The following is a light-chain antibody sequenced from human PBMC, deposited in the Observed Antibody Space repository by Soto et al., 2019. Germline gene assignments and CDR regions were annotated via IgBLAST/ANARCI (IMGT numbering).Light chain of an antibody. CDR3: SSYTTSNTRQIV. J-gene: IGLJ1*01. V-gene: IGLV2-14*03. CDR1: SSEVGGYNY. CDR2: DVS. Sequence: QSVLTQPASVSGSPGQSITISCTGNSSEVGGYNYASWYQHHPGKAPKLMIYDVSNRPSGVSNRFSGSKSGNTASLTISGLQPEDEADYYCSSYTTSNTRQIVFGTGTKVTVL.